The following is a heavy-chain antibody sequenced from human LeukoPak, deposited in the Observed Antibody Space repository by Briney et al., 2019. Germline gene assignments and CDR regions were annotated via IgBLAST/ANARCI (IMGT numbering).Heavy chain of an antibody. Sequence: ASVKVSCKASGYTFTSYGISWVRQAPGQGLEWMGWISAYNGNTNYAQKLQGRVTMTTDTSTSTAYMELRSLRSDDTAVYYCARITKVRGVIITSPYFDYWGQGTLVTVSS. CDR3: ARITKVRGVIITSPYFDY. V-gene: IGHV1-18*01. CDR2: ISAYNGNT. D-gene: IGHD3-10*01. CDR1: GYTFTSYG. J-gene: IGHJ4*02.